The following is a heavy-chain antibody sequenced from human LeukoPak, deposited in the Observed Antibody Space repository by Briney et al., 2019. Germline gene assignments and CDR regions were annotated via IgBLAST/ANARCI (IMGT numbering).Heavy chain of an antibody. J-gene: IGHJ4*02. CDR2: ISSSSSYI. CDR1: GFTFSSYS. CDR3: ARGIGYSSGWDFDY. Sequence: GGSLRLSCAASGFTFSSYSMNWVRQAPGKGVEWVSSISSSSSYIYYADSVKGRFTISRDNAKNSLYLQMNSLRAEDTAVYYCARGIGYSSGWDFDYWGQGTLVTVSS. V-gene: IGHV3-21*01. D-gene: IGHD6-19*01.